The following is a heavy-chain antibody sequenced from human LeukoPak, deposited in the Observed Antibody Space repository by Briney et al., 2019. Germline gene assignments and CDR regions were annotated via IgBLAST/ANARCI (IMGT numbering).Heavy chain of an antibody. CDR1: GFIFRSYA. D-gene: IGHD3-10*01. V-gene: IGHV3-30*04. CDR3: ARALTVFRGVLNLDF. CDR2: TSFDGGKN. J-gene: IGHJ4*02. Sequence: PGGSLRLSCAASGFIFRSYAMNWVRQAPGKGLEWVAGTSFDGGKNYYIDSVKGRFTISRNNSKNTLYLQMNILRAEDTAVYYCARALTVFRGVLNLDFWGQGTLVSVSS.